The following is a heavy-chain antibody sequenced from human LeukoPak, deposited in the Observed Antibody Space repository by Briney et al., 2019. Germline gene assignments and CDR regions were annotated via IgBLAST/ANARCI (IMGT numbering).Heavy chain of an antibody. Sequence: SVKVSCKASGGTFSSYAISWVRQAPGQGLEWMGGIIPILGIANYAQKFQGRVTITADKSTSTAYMELSSLRSEDTAVYYCATVYYYDSSGYYLPYWGQGTLVTVSS. V-gene: IGHV1-69*04. CDR1: GGTFSSYA. J-gene: IGHJ4*02. D-gene: IGHD3-22*01. CDR2: IIPILGIA. CDR3: ATVYYYDSSGYYLPY.